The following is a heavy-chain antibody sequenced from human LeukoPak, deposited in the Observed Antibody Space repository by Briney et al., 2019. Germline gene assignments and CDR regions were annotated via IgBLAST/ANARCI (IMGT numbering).Heavy chain of an antibody. CDR3: ARGDIVATIYGY. D-gene: IGHD5-12*01. Sequence: PSETLSLTCTVSGGSISSYYWSWIRQPAGKGLEWIGRIYTSGSTNYSPSLKSRVTTSVDTSKNQFSLKLNSVTAADTAVYYCARGDIVATIYGYWGQGTLVTVSS. V-gene: IGHV4-4*07. J-gene: IGHJ4*02. CDR2: IYTSGST. CDR1: GGSISSYY.